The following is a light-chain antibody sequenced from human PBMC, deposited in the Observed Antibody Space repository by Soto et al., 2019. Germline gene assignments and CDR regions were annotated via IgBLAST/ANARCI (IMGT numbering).Light chain of an antibody. CDR1: QDVSSN. V-gene: IGKV3-15*01. CDR3: QQYIRWPLT. Sequence: EMVGTGSRGTLAVSRGERATLSCRASQDVSSNLAWYQQKPGQAPSLLIYGASTRATGTPARFSGSGSGTECTLTIIFLQSEDYAVYFCQQYIRWPLTFGQGTHVHIK. CDR2: GAS. J-gene: IGKJ3*01.